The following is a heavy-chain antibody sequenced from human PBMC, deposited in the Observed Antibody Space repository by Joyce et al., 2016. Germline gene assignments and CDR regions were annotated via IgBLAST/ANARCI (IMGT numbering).Heavy chain of an antibody. Sequence: EVQLVESGGGLVQPGGSLRLSCAASGFTFSTYAMNWGRQAPGKGLEWVSYSSSSSDTIYYADSVKGRFTISRDNAKNSLYLHMNSLRDEDTAVYYCARDLWLVPVSSYYFDYWGQGTLVTVSS. CDR1: GFTFSTYA. V-gene: IGHV3-48*02. J-gene: IGHJ4*02. CDR2: SSSSSDTI. CDR3: ARDLWLVPVSSYYFDY. D-gene: IGHD6-19*01.